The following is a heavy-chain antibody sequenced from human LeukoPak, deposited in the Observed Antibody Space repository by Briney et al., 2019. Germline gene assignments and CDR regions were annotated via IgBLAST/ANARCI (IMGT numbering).Heavy chain of an antibody. D-gene: IGHD3/OR15-3a*01. CDR3: ARGTGYLAYYFYAMDV. J-gene: IGHJ6*04. CDR2: IYYSGST. Sequence: SETLSLTCTVSGGSVGSYYWSWIRQPPGKGLEWIGYIYYSGSTNYNPSLKSRVTISVDTSKNQFSLKLSSVTAADTAVYHCARGTGYLAYYFYAMDVWGKGTTVTVSS. V-gene: IGHV4-59*08. CDR1: GGSVGSYY.